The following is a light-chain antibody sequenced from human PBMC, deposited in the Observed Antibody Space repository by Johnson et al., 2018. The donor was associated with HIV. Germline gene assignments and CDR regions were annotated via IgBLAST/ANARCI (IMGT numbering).Light chain of an antibody. CDR1: SSNIGNNY. CDR3: GTWDSRLNVYL. CDR2: ENN. J-gene: IGLJ1*01. Sequence: QSVFTQPPSVSAAPGQKVTISCSGSSSNIGNNYVSWYQQLPGTAPKLLIYENNKRPSGIPDRFSGSKSGTSATLGITGLQTGDEADYYCGTWDSRLNVYLFGTGTKVTVL. V-gene: IGLV1-51*02.